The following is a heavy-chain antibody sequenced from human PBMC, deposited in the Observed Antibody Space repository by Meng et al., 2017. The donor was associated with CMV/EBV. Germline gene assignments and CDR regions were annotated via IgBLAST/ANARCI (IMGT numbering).Heavy chain of an antibody. CDR3: ARGYQLKPFDL. CDR1: GGSISSSSYY. D-gene: IGHD2-2*01. Sequence: GGSLRLSCTVSGGSISSSSYYWGWVRQAPGKGLEWVSSISSSSSYIYYADSVKGRFTISRDNAKNSLYLQMNSLRAEDTALYYCARGYQLKPFDLWGQGTMVTVSS. V-gene: IGHV3-21*04. CDR2: ISSSSSYI. J-gene: IGHJ3*01.